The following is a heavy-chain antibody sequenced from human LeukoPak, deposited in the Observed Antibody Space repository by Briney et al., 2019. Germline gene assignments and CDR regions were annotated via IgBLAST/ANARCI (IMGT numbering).Heavy chain of an antibody. J-gene: IGHJ4*02. CDR2: ISSSSSYI. V-gene: IGHV3-21*01. CDR3: AILASSSSGTDY. D-gene: IGHD6-6*01. Sequence: PGGSLRLSCAASGFTFSSYSMNWVRQAPGKGLEWVSSISSSSSYIYYADSVEGRFTISRDNAKNSLYLQMNSLRAEDTAVYYCAILASSSSGTDYWGQGTLVTVSS. CDR1: GFTFSSYS.